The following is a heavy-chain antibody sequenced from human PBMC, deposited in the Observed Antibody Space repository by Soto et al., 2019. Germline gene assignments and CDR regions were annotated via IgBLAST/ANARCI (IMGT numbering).Heavy chain of an antibody. CDR2: IWYDGSNK. CDR1: GFTFSSYG. V-gene: IGHV3-33*01. J-gene: IGHJ1*01. CDR3: ASGYCSSTSCYRPLEYFQH. Sequence: GGSLRLSCAASGFTFSSYGMHWVRQAPGKGLEWVAVIWYDGSNKYYADSVKGRFTISRDNSKNTLYLQMNSLRAEDTAVYYCASGYCSSTSCYRPLEYFQHWGQGTLVTVSS. D-gene: IGHD2-2*01.